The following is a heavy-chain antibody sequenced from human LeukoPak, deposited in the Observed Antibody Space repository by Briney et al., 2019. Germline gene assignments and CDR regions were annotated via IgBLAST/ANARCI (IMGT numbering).Heavy chain of an antibody. J-gene: IGHJ4*02. CDR1: GFTVSSNY. CDR2: IYSGGSI. D-gene: IGHD6-13*01. Sequence: GGSLRLSCAASGFTVSSNYMNWVRQAPGKGLEWVSVIYSGGSIYHADSVKGRFTISRDQANNTLYLQMNTLRDEDTAVYYCARGPRYSFYWGQGTLVSVSS. V-gene: IGHV3-53*01. CDR3: ARGPRYSFY.